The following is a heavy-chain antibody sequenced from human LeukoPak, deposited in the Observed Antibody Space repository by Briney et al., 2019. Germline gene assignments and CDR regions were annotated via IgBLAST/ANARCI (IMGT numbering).Heavy chain of an antibody. CDR2: ISSDGSDI. Sequence: PVGSLRLSCAASGFTFSSYAMGWVRQAPGRGLVYVSRISSDGSDIFYADSVKGRFTISRDNSKNMLYLQMNSLRAEDTAVYYCARDKGAATEERSDYWGQGTLVTVSS. D-gene: IGHD1-26*01. CDR3: ARDKGAATEERSDY. V-gene: IGHV3-74*01. CDR1: GFTFSSYA. J-gene: IGHJ4*02.